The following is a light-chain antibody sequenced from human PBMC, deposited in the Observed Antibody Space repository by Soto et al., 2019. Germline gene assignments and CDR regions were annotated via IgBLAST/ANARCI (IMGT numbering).Light chain of an antibody. Sequence: ILMPQSPSSLSASVEDRVTITCRASQSISNYLDWYQQRPGKAPKLLIYAASSLQSGVPSRFSGSASGTDFTLTISSLQPEDFATYYCPQRYSYPWTFGHGTRVDMK. J-gene: IGKJ1*01. CDR2: AAS. CDR3: PQRYSYPWT. CDR1: QSISNY. V-gene: IGKV1-39*01.